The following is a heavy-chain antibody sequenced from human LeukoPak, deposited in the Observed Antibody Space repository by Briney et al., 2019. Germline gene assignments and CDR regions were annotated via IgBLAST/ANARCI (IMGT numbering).Heavy chain of an antibody. CDR3: TTESRDRTGWYGAFDI. V-gene: IGHV3-15*01. J-gene: IGHJ3*02. D-gene: IGHD6-19*01. CDR1: GFIFYNAW. Sequence: PGGSLRLSCAASGFIFYNAWLDWVRRAPGKGLEWVGRIKSKTDGGTADYPAPVKGRFTISRDDSTNTLFLQMNSLTAEDTAVYFCTTESRDRTGWYGAFDIWGQGTMVTVS. CDR2: IKSKTDGGTA.